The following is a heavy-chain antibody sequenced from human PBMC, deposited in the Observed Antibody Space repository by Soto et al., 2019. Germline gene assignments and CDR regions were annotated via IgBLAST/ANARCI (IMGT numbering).Heavy chain of an antibody. CDR1: GYTFITYG. V-gene: IGHV1-18*01. CDR2: ISAYNGNT. CDR3: ARDSVAVRPGWFDP. J-gene: IGHJ5*02. Sequence: ASVKVSCKASGYTFITYGINWVRQAPGQGLEWMGWISAYNGNTNYAQKVQGRVTMTTDTSTSTAYMELRSLRSDDTAVYYCARDSVAVRPGWFDPWGQGTLVTVSS. D-gene: IGHD6-6*01.